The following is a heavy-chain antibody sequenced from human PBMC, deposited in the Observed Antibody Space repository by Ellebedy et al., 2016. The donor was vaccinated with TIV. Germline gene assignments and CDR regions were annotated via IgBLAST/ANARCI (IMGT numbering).Heavy chain of an antibody. J-gene: IGHJ3*02. CDR3: SRLSPLSLLPDAGPNDVFDI. V-gene: IGHV3-21*01. D-gene: IGHD1-1*01. CDR2: ISSRSSFI. Sequence: PGGSLRLSCAAYGFTFNTYDMNWVRQAPGKGLEWVSSISSRSSFIYYTDSVKGRFTISRDNAQNSLYLQMNSLRVEDTAVYYCSRLSPLSLLPDAGPNDVFDIWGQGAEVTVSS. CDR1: GFTFNTYD.